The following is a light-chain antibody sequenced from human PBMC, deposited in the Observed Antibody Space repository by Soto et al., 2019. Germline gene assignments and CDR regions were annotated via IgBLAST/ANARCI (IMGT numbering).Light chain of an antibody. CDR2: GAS. Sequence: EIVLTQSPATLSLSPGERATLSCRASQSVSSYLAWYQQKPGQAPRLLIYGASTRATGIPARFSGSGSGTEFTLTISSLQSEDFAVYYCQQNNNWPPWTFGQGTKVDIK. V-gene: IGKV3-15*01. CDR3: QQNNNWPPWT. J-gene: IGKJ1*01. CDR1: QSVSSY.